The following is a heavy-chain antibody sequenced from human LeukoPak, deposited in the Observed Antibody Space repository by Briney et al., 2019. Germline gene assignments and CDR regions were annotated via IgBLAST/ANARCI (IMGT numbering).Heavy chain of an antibody. J-gene: IGHJ4*02. CDR2: ISTYNGNT. CDR3: ARGYYYGSGSYYFSY. V-gene: IGHV1-18*01. D-gene: IGHD3-10*01. Sequence: ASVKVSCKASGYTFTSYGISWVRQAPGQGLEWMGWISTYNGNTNFAQKLQGRVTMTTDTSTSTAYMELRSLRSDDTAVYYCARGYYYGSGSYYFSYWGQGTLVTVSS. CDR1: GYTFTSYG.